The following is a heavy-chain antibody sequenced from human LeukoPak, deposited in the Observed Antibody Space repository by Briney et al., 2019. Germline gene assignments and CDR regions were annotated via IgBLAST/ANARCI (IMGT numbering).Heavy chain of an antibody. J-gene: IGHJ4*02. CDR1: GFTFSDYY. CDR2: ISSSSSYT. V-gene: IGHV3-11*06. CDR3: ARDGIELRNFDY. D-gene: IGHD2/OR15-2a*01. Sequence: PGGSLRLSCAASGFTFSDYYMSWIRQAPGKGLEWVSYISSSSSYTNYADSVKGRFTISRDNAKNSLYLRMNSLRAEDTAVYYCARDGIELRNFDYWGQGTLVTVSS.